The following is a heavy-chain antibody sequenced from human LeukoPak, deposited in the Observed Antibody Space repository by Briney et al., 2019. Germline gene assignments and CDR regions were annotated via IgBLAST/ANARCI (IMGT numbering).Heavy chain of an antibody. D-gene: IGHD3-22*01. Sequence: GGSLRLSCAASGFTFSNAWMSWVRQAPGKGLEWVGRIKSKTDGGTTDYAAPVKGRFTISRDDSKNTLYLQMNSLRAEDTAVYYCAKAGYDSSGYLLLHFDYWGQGTLVTVSS. CDR1: GFTFSNAW. CDR2: IKSKTDGGTT. V-gene: IGHV3-15*01. CDR3: AKAGYDSSGYLLLHFDY. J-gene: IGHJ4*02.